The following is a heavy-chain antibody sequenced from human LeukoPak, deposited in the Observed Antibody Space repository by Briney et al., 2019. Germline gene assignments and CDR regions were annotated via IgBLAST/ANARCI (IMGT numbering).Heavy chain of an antibody. CDR1: GFTFSSYS. D-gene: IGHD6-6*01. CDR2: ISSSSSYI. Sequence: GGSLRLSCAASGFTFSSYSMTWVRQAPGKGLEWVSSISSSSSYIYYADSVKGRFTISRDNAKNSLYLQMNSLRAEDTAVYYCARRIAARQPLDVWGQGTTVTVSS. V-gene: IGHV3-21*01. J-gene: IGHJ6*02. CDR3: ARRIAARQPLDV.